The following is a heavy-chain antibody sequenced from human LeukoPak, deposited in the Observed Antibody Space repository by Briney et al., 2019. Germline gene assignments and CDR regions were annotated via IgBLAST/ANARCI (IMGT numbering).Heavy chain of an antibody. CDR1: GFTFSDYS. Sequence: GGSLRLSCAASGFTFSDYSMNWVRQAPGKGLEWISYIGIDSGNTNYADSVKGRFTISGDKAKNSLYLQMSSLRVEDTAVYYCARDYKYAFDNWGQETLVTVSS. CDR3: ARDYKYAFDN. V-gene: IGHV3-48*01. J-gene: IGHJ4*02. CDR2: IGIDSGNT. D-gene: IGHD5-24*01.